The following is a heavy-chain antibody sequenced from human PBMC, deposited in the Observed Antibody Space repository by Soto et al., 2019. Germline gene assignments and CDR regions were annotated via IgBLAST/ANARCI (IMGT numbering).Heavy chain of an antibody. CDR3: VGGQYYFDY. Sequence: QVQLVESGGGVVQPGRSLRLSCAASGFPFSSYGMHWVREAPGKGLEWVAVISYDGSNKYYADSVKGRFTISRDNSASTLYQQMYSLRPEDTELYYCVGGQYYFDYRGQGTLVTVSP. D-gene: IGHD3-10*01. V-gene: IGHV3-30*03. CDR1: GFPFSSYG. CDR2: ISYDGSNK. J-gene: IGHJ4*02.